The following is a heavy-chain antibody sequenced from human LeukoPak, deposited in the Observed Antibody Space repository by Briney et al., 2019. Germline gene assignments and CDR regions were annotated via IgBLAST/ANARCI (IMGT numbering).Heavy chain of an antibody. Sequence: SETLSLTCTVSGGSISTYYWSWVRRPPRKGLEWIGYIYYSGSTNHNPSLKSRVTMSVDTSKNQFSLKLSSVSAADTAVYYCARGGGIAVAGKLDYWGQGTVVTVSS. V-gene: IGHV4-59*01. D-gene: IGHD6-19*01. CDR2: IYYSGST. CDR3: ARGGGIAVAGKLDY. CDR1: GGSISTYY. J-gene: IGHJ4*02.